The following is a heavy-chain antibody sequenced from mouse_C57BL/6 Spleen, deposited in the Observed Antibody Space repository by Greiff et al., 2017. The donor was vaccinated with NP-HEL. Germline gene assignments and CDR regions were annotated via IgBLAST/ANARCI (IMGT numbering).Heavy chain of an antibody. CDR3: ARQEGYCDY. CDR2: IYPSDSET. Sequence: QVQLQQPGAELVRPGSSVKLSCKASGYTFTSYWMDWVRQRPGQGLEWIGNIYPSDSETHYNQKFKDKATLTVDKSSSTAYMQLSSLTSEDSAVYYCARQEGYCDYWGQGTTLTVSS. V-gene: IGHV1-61*01. J-gene: IGHJ2*01. CDR1: GYTFTSYW.